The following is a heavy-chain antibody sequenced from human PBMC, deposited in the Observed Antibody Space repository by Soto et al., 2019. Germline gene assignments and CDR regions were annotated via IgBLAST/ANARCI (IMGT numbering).Heavy chain of an antibody. CDR2: MFYSGST. CDR1: GASISSGRSY. J-gene: IGHJ4*02. V-gene: IGHV4-31*03. Sequence: SETLSLTCTVSGASISSGRSYWSWIRQHPGKGLEWIGYMFYSGSTYYHPSLKSRVNISADTSKNQFSLRLTSVTPADTAVYYCARDNGYGHFDSWGQGTLVTVSS. CDR3: ARDNGYGHFDS. D-gene: IGHD5-12*01.